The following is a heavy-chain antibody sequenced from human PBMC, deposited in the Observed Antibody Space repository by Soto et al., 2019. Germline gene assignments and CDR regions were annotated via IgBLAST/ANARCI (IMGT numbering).Heavy chain of an antibody. V-gene: IGHV3-7*03. J-gene: IGHJ3*02. CDR1: GFTFSSYW. CDR3: ATQWLGCAFDI. D-gene: IGHD6-19*01. Sequence: GGSLRLSCAASGFTFSSYWMSWVRQAPGKGLEWVANIKQEGSEKYYVDSVKGRFTISRDNAKNSLYLQMNSLRAEATSVYYCATQWLGCAFDIWGQGTMVTVSS. CDR2: IKQEGSEK.